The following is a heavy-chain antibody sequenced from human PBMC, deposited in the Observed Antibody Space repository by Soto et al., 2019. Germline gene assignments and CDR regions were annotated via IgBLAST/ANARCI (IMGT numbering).Heavy chain of an antibody. V-gene: IGHV6-1*01. D-gene: IGHD3-16*01. CDR3: ARVSLGGVPAYYYDYGMDV. CDR1: GDSVSSNSAA. J-gene: IGHJ6*02. CDR2: TYYRSKGYN. Sequence: QSQTLSLTCAISGDSVSSNSAAWNWIRQSPSRGLEWLGRTYYRSKGYNDYAVSVKSRITINPDTSKNQFSLQLNSVTPEDTAVYYCARVSLGGVPAYYYDYGMDVWGQGTTVTVSS.